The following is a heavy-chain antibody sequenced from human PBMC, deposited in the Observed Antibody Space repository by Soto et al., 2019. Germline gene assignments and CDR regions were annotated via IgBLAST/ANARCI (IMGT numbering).Heavy chain of an antibody. V-gene: IGHV3-11*01. J-gene: IGHJ6*02. Sequence: ESGGGLVEPGGSLRLSCATSGFTFSDHYMSWIRQAPGKGLAWVAYISGSGFTIYNADSVKGRFTISRDNAKNSVYLQMDSLRAEDTAVYYCARNTLSAAGSDNYGLDAWGRGTTVAVSS. CDR3: ARNTLSAAGSDNYGLDA. CDR2: ISGSGFTI. D-gene: IGHD6-13*01. CDR1: GFTFSDHY.